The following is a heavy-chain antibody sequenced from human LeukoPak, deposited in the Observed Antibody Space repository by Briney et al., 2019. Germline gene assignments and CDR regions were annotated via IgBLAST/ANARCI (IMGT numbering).Heavy chain of an antibody. CDR2: INPSGGST. J-gene: IGHJ5*02. CDR1: GYTFTSYY. V-gene: IGHV1-46*01. CDR3: ARVGYYDSSGYYGRFDP. Sequence: ASVKVSCKASGYTFTSYYMHWVRQAPGQGLEWMGIINPSGGSTSYAQKFQGRVTRTRDTSTSTVYMELSSLRSEDTAVYYCARVGYYDSSGYYGRFDPWGQGTLVTVSS. D-gene: IGHD3-22*01.